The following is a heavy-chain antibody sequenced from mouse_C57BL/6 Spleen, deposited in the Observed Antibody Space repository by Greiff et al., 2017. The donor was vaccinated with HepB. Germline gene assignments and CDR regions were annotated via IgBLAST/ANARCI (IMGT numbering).Heavy chain of an antibody. CDR2: IDPSDSYT. D-gene: IGHD2-1*01. CDR3: ASIYYGNAWFAY. CDR1: GYTFTSYW. Sequence: QVQLQQPGAELVKPGASVKLSCKASGYTFTSYWMQWVKQRPGQGLEWIGEIDPSDSYTNYNQKFKGKATLTVDTSSSTAYMQLSSLTSEDSAVYYCASIYYGNAWFAYWGQGTLVTVSA. V-gene: IGHV1-50*01. J-gene: IGHJ3*01.